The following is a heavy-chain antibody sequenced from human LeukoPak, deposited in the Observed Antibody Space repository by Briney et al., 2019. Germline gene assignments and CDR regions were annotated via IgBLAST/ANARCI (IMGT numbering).Heavy chain of an antibody. V-gene: IGHV4-59*08. CDR3: ARLVRGVITGYFDY. CDR1: GGSISSYY. D-gene: IGHD3-10*01. CDR2: IYYSGST. Sequence: SETLSLTCTVSGGSISSYYWSWIRQPSGKGLEWIGYIYYSGSTNYNPSLKSRVTISVDTSKNQFSLKLSSVTAADAAVYYCARLVRGVITGYFDYWGQGTLVTVSS. J-gene: IGHJ4*02.